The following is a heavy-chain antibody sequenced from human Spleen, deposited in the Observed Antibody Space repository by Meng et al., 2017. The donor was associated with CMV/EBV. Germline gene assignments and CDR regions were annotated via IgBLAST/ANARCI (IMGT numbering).Heavy chain of an antibody. CDR1: GYTFTSYG. J-gene: IGHJ4*02. Sequence: GYTFTSYGISWVRQAPGQGLEWMGWISVYTDNTSSAQKFQGRLTMTTDTSTSTAYMELRSLRSDDTAVYYCARDSPSLYSSSPGIDFWGQGTLVTVSS. CDR3: ARDSPSLYSSSPGIDF. D-gene: IGHD6-6*01. CDR2: ISVYTDNT. V-gene: IGHV1-18*04.